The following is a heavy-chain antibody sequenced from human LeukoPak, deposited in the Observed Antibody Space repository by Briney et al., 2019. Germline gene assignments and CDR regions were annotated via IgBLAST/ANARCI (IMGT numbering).Heavy chain of an antibody. V-gene: IGHV3-30*18. D-gene: IGHD3-22*01. Sequence: GGSLRLSCAASGFTFSSYGMHWVRQAPGKGLEWVAVISYDGSNKYYADSVKGRFTISRDNSKNTLYLQMNSLRAEDTAVYYCAKGATYYYDSSGPSDIWGQGTVVTVSS. CDR2: ISYDGSNK. CDR1: GFTFSSYG. CDR3: AKGATYYYDSSGPSDI. J-gene: IGHJ3*02.